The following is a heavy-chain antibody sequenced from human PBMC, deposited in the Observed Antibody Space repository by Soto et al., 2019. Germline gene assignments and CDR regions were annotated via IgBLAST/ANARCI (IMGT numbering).Heavy chain of an antibody. CDR1: GGTFRSYV. Sequence: QLVQSGAEVKNPGSSVKISCKASGGTFRSYVISWLRQAPGQGLEWMGGVIPILGQAYYAPNLQGRVTITADDSTRTAYMELNRLTSADTAVYFCARVGGVGAPPGTAFWGQGTLVTVSS. CDR3: ARVGGVGAPPGTAF. D-gene: IGHD1-26*01. J-gene: IGHJ4*02. V-gene: IGHV1-69*01. CDR2: VIPILGQA.